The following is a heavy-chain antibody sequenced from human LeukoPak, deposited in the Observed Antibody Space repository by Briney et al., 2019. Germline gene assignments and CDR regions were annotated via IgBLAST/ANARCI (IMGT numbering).Heavy chain of an antibody. Sequence: SVKVSRKASGGPFSSYDISWVRQAPGQGLEWMGRIITIFGTENYAQKFQGRVTITTDESTSTAYMEQSSLRSEDTAVYYCAREVTPFDAFDIWGQGTMVTVSS. J-gene: IGHJ3*02. V-gene: IGHV1-69*05. CDR3: AREVTPFDAFDI. D-gene: IGHD2-21*02. CDR2: IITIFGTE. CDR1: GGPFSSYD.